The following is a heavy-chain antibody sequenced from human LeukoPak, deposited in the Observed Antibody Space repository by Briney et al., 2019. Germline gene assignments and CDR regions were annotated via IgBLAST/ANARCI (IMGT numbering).Heavy chain of an antibody. CDR3: ARGYASSSGGYYYYGMDV. D-gene: IGHD6-6*01. Sequence: SETLSLTCTVSGGSISNSAYYWGWIRQPPGEGLEWIGSIYYSGSTYYNPSLKSRGTISVDTSKNQLSLKLSSVAAADTAVYYCARGYASSSGGYYYYGMDVWGQGTTVTVSS. J-gene: IGHJ6*02. V-gene: IGHV4-39*01. CDR2: IYYSGST. CDR1: GGSISNSAYY.